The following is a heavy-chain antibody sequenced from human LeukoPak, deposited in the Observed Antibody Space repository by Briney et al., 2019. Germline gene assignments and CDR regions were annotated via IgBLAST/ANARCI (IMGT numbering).Heavy chain of an antibody. Sequence: ASVKVSCKASGGTFSSYAISWVRQAPGQGLEWMGWINPNSGGTNYAQKFQGRVTMTRDTSISTAYMELSRLRSDDTAVYYCARGKIGSYDILTGYYMHAWGEGRSFAFDIWGQGTMVTVSS. CDR2: INPNSGGT. CDR3: ARGKIGSYDILTGYYMHAWGEGRSFAFDI. D-gene: IGHD3-9*01. CDR1: GGTFSSYA. V-gene: IGHV1-2*02. J-gene: IGHJ3*02.